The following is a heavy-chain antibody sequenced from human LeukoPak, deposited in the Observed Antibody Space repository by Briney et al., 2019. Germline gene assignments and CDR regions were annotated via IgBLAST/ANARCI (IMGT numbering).Heavy chain of an antibody. D-gene: IGHD6-19*01. J-gene: IGHJ4*02. V-gene: IGHV3-23*01. CDR2: ISGSGGST. CDR3: AKAVLSLGWYESN. CDR1: GFTFSSYT. Sequence: GGSLRLSCAVSGFTFSSYTMNWVRQAPGKGLEWVSAISGSGGSTYYADSVKGRFTISRDNSKNTLYLQMNSLRAEDTAVYYCAKAVLSLGWYESNWGQGTLVTVSS.